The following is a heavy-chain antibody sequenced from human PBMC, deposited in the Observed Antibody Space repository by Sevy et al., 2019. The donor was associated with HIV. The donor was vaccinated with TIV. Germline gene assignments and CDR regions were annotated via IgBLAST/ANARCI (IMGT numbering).Heavy chain of an antibody. V-gene: IGHV3-49*03. D-gene: IGHD4-17*01. CDR3: IRALATVVTPEYYFDY. CDR1: GFTFGDYA. Sequence: GGSLRLSCTASGFTFGDYAMSWFRQAPGKGLEWVAFIRRNSYEPYGGTTEYAASVKGRFTISRDDSKSIAYPQMNSLKTEDTAFYYCIRALATVVTPEYYFDYWGQGTLVTVSS. J-gene: IGHJ4*02. CDR2: IRRNSYEPYGGTT.